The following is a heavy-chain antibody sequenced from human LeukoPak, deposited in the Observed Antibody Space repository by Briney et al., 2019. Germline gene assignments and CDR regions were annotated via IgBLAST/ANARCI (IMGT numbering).Heavy chain of an antibody. V-gene: IGHV4-39*07. CDR3: ARGGDRSFDY. CDR1: GGSISSSSYY. Sequence: SETLSLTCTVSGGSISSSSYYWGWIRQPPGKGLEWIGSIYYSGSTYYNPSLKSRVTISVDTSKNQFSLNLNSVTAADTAVYYCARGGDRSFDYWGQGTLVTVSS. CDR2: IYYSGST. J-gene: IGHJ4*02. D-gene: IGHD3-10*01.